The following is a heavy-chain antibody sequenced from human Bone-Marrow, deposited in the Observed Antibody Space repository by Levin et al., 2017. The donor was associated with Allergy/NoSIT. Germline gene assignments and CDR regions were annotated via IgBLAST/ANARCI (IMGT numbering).Heavy chain of an antibody. CDR1: GFRSRDYW. V-gene: IGHV3-7*04. CDR3: ARDFSASGSFDY. Sequence: PGGSLRLSCVVAGFRSRDYWMNWVRQAPGRGLECVANMNQDGSIKNYVDSVRGRFTISRENARNSLILEMNSLRAEDTAVYYCARDFSASGSFDYWGQGTLVTVSS. D-gene: IGHD3-10*01. CDR2: MNQDGSIK. J-gene: IGHJ4*02.